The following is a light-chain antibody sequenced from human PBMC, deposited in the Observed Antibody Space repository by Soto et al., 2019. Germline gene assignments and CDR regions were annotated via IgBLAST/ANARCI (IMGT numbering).Light chain of an antibody. V-gene: IGLV1-51*01. CDR2: DNN. J-gene: IGLJ1*01. Sequence: QAVVTQPPSVSAAPGQKVTISCSGSSSNIGNNYVSWYQQLPGTAPKLLIYDNNKRPSGTPDRFSGSKSGTSATLGITGLQTGDEADYYCGTWDSSLSAYVFGTGTKLTVL. CDR3: GTWDSSLSAYV. CDR1: SSNIGNNY.